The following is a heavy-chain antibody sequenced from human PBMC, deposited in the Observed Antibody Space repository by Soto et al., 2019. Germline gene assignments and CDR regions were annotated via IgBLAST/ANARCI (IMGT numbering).Heavy chain of an antibody. Sequence: EVQLLESGGGLARPGESLRLSCAASGFIFHNYAMNWVRQAPGKGLEWVSVISGSGGGVYYADSVQGRFTISRDKSKNTLYLQTTSLRAEDTAIYYGVREGSGWYSRGTFDFWGRRTMVAVSS. D-gene: IGHD6-19*01. CDR1: GFIFHNYA. J-gene: IGHJ3*01. V-gene: IGHV3-23*01. CDR2: ISGSGGGV. CDR3: VREGSGWYSRGTFDF.